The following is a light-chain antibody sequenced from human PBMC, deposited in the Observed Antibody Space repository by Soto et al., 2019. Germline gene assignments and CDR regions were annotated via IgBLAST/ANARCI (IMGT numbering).Light chain of an antibody. CDR3: LIWHNSAYV. J-gene: IGLJ1*01. CDR2: YKSDSDR. V-gene: IGLV5-45*01. CDR1: SGINVDTYR. Sequence: QLVLTQPASLSASPGASASLTCTLRSGINVDTYRIYWYQQKPGSPPQYPLNYKSDSDRQQGSGVPSRFSGSKDASANTGILLISGLQSEDEADYYCLIWHNSAYVFGAGTKLTVL.